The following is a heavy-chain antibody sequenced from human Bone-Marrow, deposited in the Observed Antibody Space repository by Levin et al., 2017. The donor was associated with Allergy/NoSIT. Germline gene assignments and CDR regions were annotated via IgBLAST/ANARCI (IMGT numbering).Heavy chain of an antibody. CDR3: ARDLGESWYNYFDY. V-gene: IGHV3-30-3*01. J-gene: IGHJ4*02. D-gene: IGHD6-13*01. Sequence: GESLKISCAASGFTFSSYAMHWVRQAPGKGLEWVAVISYDGSNKYYADSVKGRFTISRDNSKNTLYLQMNSLRAEDTAVYYCARDLGESWYNYFDYWGQGTLVTVSS. CDR1: GFTFSSYA. CDR2: ISYDGSNK.